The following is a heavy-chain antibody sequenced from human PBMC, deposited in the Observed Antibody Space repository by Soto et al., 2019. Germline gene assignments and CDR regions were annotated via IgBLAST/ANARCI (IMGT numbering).Heavy chain of an antibody. V-gene: IGHV1-8*01. CDR2: MNPNSGNT. CDR3: ASEKISYGMDV. J-gene: IGHJ6*02. Sequence: QVQLVQSGAEVKKPGASVKVSCKASGYTFTRYDINWVRQATGQGLEWMGWMNPNSGNTGYAKKFQGRVTMTRNTSISTAYMELSSLRSEDTSEYYCASEKISYGMDVWGQGTTVTVSS. CDR1: GYTFTRYD.